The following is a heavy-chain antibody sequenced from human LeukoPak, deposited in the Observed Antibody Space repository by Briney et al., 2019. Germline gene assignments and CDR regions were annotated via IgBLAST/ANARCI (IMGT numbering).Heavy chain of an antibody. D-gene: IGHD6-13*01. CDR2: INHSGST. Sequence: KPSETLSLTCTVSGGSISSYYWNWIRQPPGKGLEWIGEINHSGSTNYNPSLKSRVTISVDTSQKQFSLRLSSVTAADTAVYYCARGRYLTTGGGAAAGFLDYWGQGTLVTVSS. CDR1: GGSISSYY. V-gene: IGHV4-34*01. CDR3: ARGRYLTTGGGAAAGFLDY. J-gene: IGHJ4*02.